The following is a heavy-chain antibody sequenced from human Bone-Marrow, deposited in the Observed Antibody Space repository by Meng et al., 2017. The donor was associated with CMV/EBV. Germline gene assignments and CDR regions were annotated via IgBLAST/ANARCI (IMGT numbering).Heavy chain of an antibody. J-gene: IGHJ4*02. CDR2: IHPHTGDT. Sequence: ASVKVSCKAPGYTFTAHFFHWVRQAPGQGLEWMGWIHPHTGDTNYAQQFKGRVTLTRDTSINTGYMELTRLRSDDTAVYYCARDNNWGPDYWGQGTLVTVSS. CDR1: GYTFTAHF. CDR3: ARDNNWGPDY. D-gene: IGHD7-27*01. V-gene: IGHV1-2*02.